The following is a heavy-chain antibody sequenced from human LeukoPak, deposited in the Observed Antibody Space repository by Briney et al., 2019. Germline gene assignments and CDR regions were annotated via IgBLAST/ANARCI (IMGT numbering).Heavy chain of an antibody. J-gene: IGHJ4*02. CDR2: ITIGGGNT. V-gene: IGHV3-23*01. D-gene: IGHD6-13*01. CDR1: GFTFNTYA. CDR3: AKGGFATPGSF. Sequence: GGSLRLSCAASGFTFNTYAMTWVRQAPGKGLGWVSCITIGGGNTYYADSVKGRFIISRDNSKNTLYLQMDSLRAEDSAVYFCAKGGFATPGSFWGQGTLVAVSS.